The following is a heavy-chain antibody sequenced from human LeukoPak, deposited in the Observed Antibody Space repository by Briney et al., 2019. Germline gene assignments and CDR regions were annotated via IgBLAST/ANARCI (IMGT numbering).Heavy chain of an antibody. J-gene: IGHJ3*02. CDR1: GFIVSSAE. D-gene: IGHD3-22*01. V-gene: IGHV3-30*02. CDR2: IRYDGSNK. CDR3: ASYDSSGYYHWEGAFDI. Sequence: GGSLRLSCAVSGFIVSSAEMNWVRQAPGKGLEWVAFIRYDGSNKYYADSVKGRFTISRDNSKNTLYLQMNSLRAEDTAVYYCASYDSSGYYHWEGAFDIWGQGTMVTVSS.